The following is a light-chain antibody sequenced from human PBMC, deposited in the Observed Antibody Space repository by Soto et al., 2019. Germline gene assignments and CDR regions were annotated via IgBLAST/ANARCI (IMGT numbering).Light chain of an antibody. CDR2: RTL. CDR1: QTVRNGY. CDR3: QQYADSPVT. Sequence: EIVLTQSPGFLSVSPGERATLSCRASQTVRNGYLAWYQHKAGQAPRLLIYRTLSRAAGIPDRFSGSGSGTDFTLKISRLEPEDFAVYFCQQYADSPVTFGGGTKVEIK. V-gene: IGKV3-20*01. J-gene: IGKJ4*01.